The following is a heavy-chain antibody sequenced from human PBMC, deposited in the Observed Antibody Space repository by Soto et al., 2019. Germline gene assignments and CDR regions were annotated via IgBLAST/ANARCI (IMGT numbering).Heavy chain of an antibody. Sequence: TSETLSLTGTVSGGSISSSSYYWGGIRQPPGKGLEWIGSIYYSGSTYYNPSLKSRVTISVDTSKNQFSLKLSSVTAADTAVYYCARHRPNSSGWYTDYWGQGTLVTVSS. V-gene: IGHV4-39*01. CDR3: ARHRPNSSGWYTDY. D-gene: IGHD6-19*01. J-gene: IGHJ4*02. CDR2: IYYSGST. CDR1: GGSISSSSYY.